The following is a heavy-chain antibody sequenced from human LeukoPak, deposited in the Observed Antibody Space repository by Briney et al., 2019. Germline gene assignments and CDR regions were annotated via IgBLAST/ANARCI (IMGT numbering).Heavy chain of an antibody. CDR2: IRYDGSYT. D-gene: IGHD3-3*01. CDR3: ANEFGVVIAEYFQH. Sequence: PGGSLRLSCTASGFTFNNYGMHWVGQAPGKGLEWMAFIRYDGSYTYYADSVKGRFSISRDKSKNTLYLQMNSLRAEDTAVYYCANEFGVVIAEYFQHWGQGTLVTVSS. J-gene: IGHJ1*01. V-gene: IGHV3-30*02. CDR1: GFTFNNYG.